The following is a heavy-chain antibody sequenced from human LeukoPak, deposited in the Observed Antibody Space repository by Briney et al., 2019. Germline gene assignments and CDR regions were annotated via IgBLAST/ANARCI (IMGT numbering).Heavy chain of an antibody. J-gene: IGHJ3*02. CDR1: GGSFSGYY. V-gene: IGHV4-34*01. CDR2: VNHSGTA. Sequence: SETLSLTCAVHGGSFSGYYWSWIRQPPGQGLEWIGEVNHSGTARYNPSLESRVTISVDTSKSQSSLNVYFVTAADTAVYYCASLNPFSGRRNAFDIWGQGAMVTVPS. CDR3: ASLNPFSGRRNAFDI. D-gene: IGHD1-26*01.